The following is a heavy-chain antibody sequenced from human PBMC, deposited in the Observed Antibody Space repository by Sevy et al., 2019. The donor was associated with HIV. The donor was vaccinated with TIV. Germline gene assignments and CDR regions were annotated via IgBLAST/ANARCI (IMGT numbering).Heavy chain of an antibody. V-gene: IGHV1-18*04. CDR2: ISTYNGKT. D-gene: IGHD6-19*01. CDR3: ARGRGIAVAGGGYYSDY. CDR1: GYTFSRSV. J-gene: IGHJ4*02. Sequence: ASVRVSCKASGYTFSRSVITWVRQAPGQGLEWMGWISTYNGKTNYAQKFQDRVTMTTDTSTNTAYMEVRSLRSDDTAIYFCARGRGIAVAGGGYYSDYWGQGSLVTVSS.